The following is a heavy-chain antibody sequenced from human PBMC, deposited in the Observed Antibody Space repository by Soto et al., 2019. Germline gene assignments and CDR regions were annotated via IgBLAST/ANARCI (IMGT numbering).Heavy chain of an antibody. J-gene: IGHJ5*02. CDR1: GYTFTSYY. CDR3: ARDPTVAGTENWFDP. CDR2: INPSGGST. Sequence: ASVKVSCKASGYTFTSYYMHWVRQAPGQGLEWMGIINPSGGSTSYAQKFQGRVTMTRDTSTSTVYMELRSLRSEDTAVYYCARDPTVAGTENWFDPWGQGTLVTVSS. D-gene: IGHD6-19*01. V-gene: IGHV1-46*01.